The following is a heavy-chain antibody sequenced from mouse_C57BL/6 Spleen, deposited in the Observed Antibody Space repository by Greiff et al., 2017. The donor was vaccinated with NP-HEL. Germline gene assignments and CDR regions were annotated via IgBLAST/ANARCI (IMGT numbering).Heavy chain of an antibody. J-gene: IGHJ4*01. CDR2: IDPSDSYT. CDR3: ARRGTTVVATRAMDY. Sequence: QVQLQQPGAELVMPGASVKLSCKASGYTFTSYWMHWVKQRPGQGLEWIGEIDPSDSYTNYNQKFKGKSTLTVDKSSSTAYMKLSSLTSEDSAVYYCARRGTTVVATRAMDYWGQGTSVTVSS. V-gene: IGHV1-69*01. D-gene: IGHD1-1*01. CDR1: GYTFTSYW.